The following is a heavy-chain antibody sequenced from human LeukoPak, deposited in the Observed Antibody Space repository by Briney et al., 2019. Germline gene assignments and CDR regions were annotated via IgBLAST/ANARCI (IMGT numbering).Heavy chain of an antibody. V-gene: IGHV3-66*01. CDR1: GLTVSSNY. CDR3: ARGTGPYGSGSHGDY. J-gene: IGHJ4*02. Sequence: PGGSLRLSCAASGLTVSSNYMTWVRQAPGKGLEWVSVIYSGGNTYYADSVKGRFTISGDNSKNTLYLQMNSLRAEDTAIYYCARGTGPYGSGSHGDYWGQGTLVTVSS. CDR2: IYSGGNT. D-gene: IGHD3-10*01.